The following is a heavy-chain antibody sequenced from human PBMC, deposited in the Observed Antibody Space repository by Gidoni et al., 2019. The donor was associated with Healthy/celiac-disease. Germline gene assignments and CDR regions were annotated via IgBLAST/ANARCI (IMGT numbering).Heavy chain of an antibody. J-gene: IGHJ6*02. V-gene: IGHV4-34*01. D-gene: IGHD6-13*01. CDR2: INHSGST. CDR3: ARVAVGNKAAARHPYYYYGMDV. Sequence: QVQLQQWGAGLLKPSETLSLTCAVYGGSFSGYYWSWIRQPPGKGLDWIGEINHSGSTNYNPSLKSRVTISVDTSKNQFSLKLSSVTAADTAVYYCARVAVGNKAAARHPYYYYGMDVWGQGTTVTVSS. CDR1: GGSFSGYY.